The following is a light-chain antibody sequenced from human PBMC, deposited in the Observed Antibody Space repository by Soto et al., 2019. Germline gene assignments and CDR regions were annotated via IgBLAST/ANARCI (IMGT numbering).Light chain of an antibody. CDR1: QNIYSN. CDR3: QQYGSSGT. J-gene: IGKJ1*01. Sequence: IVMRQSPATLSVSPWERATLSCMASQNIYSNVAWYQQRPGQAPRLLIYGASNRATGIPDRFSGSGSGTDFTLTISRLEPEDFAVYYCQQYGSSGTFGQGTKVDI. CDR2: GAS. V-gene: IGKV3-20*01.